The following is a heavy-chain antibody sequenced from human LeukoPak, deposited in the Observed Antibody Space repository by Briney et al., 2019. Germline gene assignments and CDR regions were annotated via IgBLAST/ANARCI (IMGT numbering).Heavy chain of an antibody. Sequence: PGGSLRLSCAASGFTFSSYSMHWVRQAPGKGLEWVALTSYDESNKYYADSVKGRFTISRDNSKNTLYLQMNSLRTEDTAMYYCAKDMGYTFGHAFDYWGQGTLVTVSS. D-gene: IGHD5-18*01. CDR3: AKDMGYTFGHAFDY. J-gene: IGHJ4*02. V-gene: IGHV3-30-3*01. CDR2: TSYDESNK. CDR1: GFTFSSYS.